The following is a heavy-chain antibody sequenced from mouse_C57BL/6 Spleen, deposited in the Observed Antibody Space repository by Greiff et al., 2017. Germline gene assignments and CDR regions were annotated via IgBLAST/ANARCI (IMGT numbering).Heavy chain of an antibody. D-gene: IGHD4-1*01. CDR3: AGYTGTLYAMDY. Sequence: EVKLMESGGGLVQPGGSLSLSCAASGFTFTDYYMSWVRQPPGKALEWLGFIRNKANGYTTEYSASVKGRFTISRDNSQSILYLQMNALRADDSATYCCAGYTGTLYAMDYWGQGTSVTVSS. J-gene: IGHJ4*01. CDR2: IRNKANGYTT. CDR1: GFTFTDYY. V-gene: IGHV7-3*01.